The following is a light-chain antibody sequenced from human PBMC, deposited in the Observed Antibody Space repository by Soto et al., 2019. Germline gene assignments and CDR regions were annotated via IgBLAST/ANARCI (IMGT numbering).Light chain of an antibody. Sequence: EIVLTQSPGTLSLSPGERATLSCRASQSVSSSYLAWYQQKPGQAPRLLIYGASSSATGIPDRFSGSGSGTDFTLTIRRLEPEDFAVYYCQQYGSSPPAMYTFGQGTKLEIK. CDR1: QSVSSSY. V-gene: IGKV3-20*01. CDR3: QQYGSSPPAMYT. CDR2: GAS. J-gene: IGKJ2*01.